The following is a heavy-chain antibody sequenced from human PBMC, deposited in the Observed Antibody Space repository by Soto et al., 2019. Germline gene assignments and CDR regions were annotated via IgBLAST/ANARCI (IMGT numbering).Heavy chain of an antibody. D-gene: IGHD3-10*01. Sequence: QVQLQESGPGLVKPSQTLSLTCTVSGDSIKRDDYYWSWIRQPPGKGLEWIGYILYSGTTYYNPSLKRRLIISLDTAKNQFSLKLTSVTAADTAVYYCARDGGPLYYGMDFWGQGTTVTVSS. CDR1: GDSIKRDDYY. CDR3: ARDGGPLYYGMDF. V-gene: IGHV4-30-4*01. CDR2: ILYSGTT. J-gene: IGHJ6*02.